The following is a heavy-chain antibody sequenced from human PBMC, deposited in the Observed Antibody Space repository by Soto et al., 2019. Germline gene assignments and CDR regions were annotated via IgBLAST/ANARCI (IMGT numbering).Heavy chain of an antibody. Sequence: TLALTCSVSGFPITSGRSSWHWIRQSPGKGLEWIAYIYHSGSTYYNPSLKSRVTISVDRSENQFSLKLTSVTAADTAVYYCVRESVASGPNYFDTWGPGTLVTVSS. D-gene: IGHD6-6*01. CDR3: VRESVASGPNYFDT. CDR2: IYHSGST. J-gene: IGHJ5*02. CDR1: GFPITSGRSS. V-gene: IGHV4-30-2*06.